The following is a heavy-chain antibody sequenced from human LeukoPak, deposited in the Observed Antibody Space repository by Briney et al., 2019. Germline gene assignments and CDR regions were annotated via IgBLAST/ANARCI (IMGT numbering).Heavy chain of an antibody. CDR1: GYTFTGYY. CDR2: INPNSGGT. J-gene: IGHJ4*02. D-gene: IGHD3-22*01. Sequence: ASVKVSCEASGYTFTGYYMHWVRQAPGQGLEWMGWINPNSGGTNYAQKFQGRVTMTRDTSISTAYMELSRLRSDDTAVYYCAREPYYYDSSGYSEGDYWGQGTLVTVSS. CDR3: AREPYYYDSSGYSEGDY. V-gene: IGHV1-2*02.